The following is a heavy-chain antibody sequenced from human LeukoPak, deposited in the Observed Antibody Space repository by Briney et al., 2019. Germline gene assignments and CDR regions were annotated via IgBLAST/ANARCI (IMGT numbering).Heavy chain of an antibody. CDR3: ATLIDDYVWGSYRYRDYFDY. D-gene: IGHD3-16*02. V-gene: IGHV4-34*01. Sequence: SETQSLICALYGGFFSGYYWRWIRQPPGKGLEWIGEINHSGSTNYNPSLKSRVTISVDTSKNQFSLKLSSVTAADTAVYYCATLIDDYVWGSYRYRDYFDYWGQGTLVTVSS. CDR2: INHSGST. CDR1: GGFFSGYY. J-gene: IGHJ4*02.